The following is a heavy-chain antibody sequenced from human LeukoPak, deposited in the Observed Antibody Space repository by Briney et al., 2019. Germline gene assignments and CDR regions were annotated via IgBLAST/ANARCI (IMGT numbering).Heavy chain of an antibody. Sequence: GGSLRLSCAGSGFTFSFYSLNWVRQAPGRGLEWVSFISGSGSDIFYADSVKGRFTISRDNAKNSVSLQVDSLRGDDTAVYYCARDTGGSYSAIDYWGQGTLVAVSS. V-gene: IGHV3-21*05. CDR2: ISGSGSDI. J-gene: IGHJ4*02. CDR1: GFTFSFYS. D-gene: IGHD1-26*01. CDR3: ARDTGGSYSAIDY.